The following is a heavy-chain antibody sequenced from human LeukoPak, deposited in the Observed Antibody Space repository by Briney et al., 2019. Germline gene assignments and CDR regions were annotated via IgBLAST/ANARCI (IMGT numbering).Heavy chain of an antibody. CDR3: ARDSTSEGYYYYGMDV. CDR2: IYSGGST. J-gene: IGHJ6*02. Sequence: GGSLRLSCAASGFTVSSNYMSWVRQAPGKGLEWVSVIYSGGSTYYTDSVKGRFTISRDNSKNTLYLQMNSLRAEDTAVYYCARDSTSEGYYYYGMDVWGQGTTVTVSS. V-gene: IGHV3-53*01. D-gene: IGHD2-2*01. CDR1: GFTVSSNY.